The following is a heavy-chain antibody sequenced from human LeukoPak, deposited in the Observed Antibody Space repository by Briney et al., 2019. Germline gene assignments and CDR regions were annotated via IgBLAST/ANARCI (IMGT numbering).Heavy chain of an antibody. CDR1: GFSLSTGGAG. V-gene: IGHV2-5*01. J-gene: IGHJ4*02. Sequence: SGPTLVKPTQTLTLTCTFSGFSLSTGGAGVGWFRQPPGKALEWLALIYWNDDQRYSPSLKSRLTITKDTSKNQVVLIMTHMDPVDTATYYCVQRGGYWGQGTLVTVSS. CDR3: VQRGGY. D-gene: IGHD1-26*01. CDR2: IYWNDDQ.